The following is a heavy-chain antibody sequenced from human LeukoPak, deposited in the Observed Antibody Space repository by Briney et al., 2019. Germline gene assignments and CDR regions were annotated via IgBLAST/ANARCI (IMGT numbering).Heavy chain of an antibody. CDR3: ARTYMTSARFDP. CDR1: GGSISSGGYY. J-gene: IGHJ5*02. D-gene: IGHD2-21*02. V-gene: IGHV4-31*03. Sequence: SETLSLTCTVSGGSISSGGYYWSWIRQRPGKGLEWIGYIHYSGSTYYNPSLKSRVTISVDTSKNQFSLKLRYVTAADTAVYYCARTYMTSARFDPWGQGTLVTVSS. CDR2: IHYSGST.